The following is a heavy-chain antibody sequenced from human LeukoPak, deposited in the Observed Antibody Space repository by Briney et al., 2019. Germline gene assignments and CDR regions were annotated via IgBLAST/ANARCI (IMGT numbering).Heavy chain of an antibody. D-gene: IGHD3-10*01. CDR2: IYHSGSA. Sequence: SQTLSLTCTVSGGSIGGGVYYWSRIRQHPGKGLEWIGYIYHSGSAYYNPSLNSQVTMSVDTSKNQLSLKVNSVTAADTAVYYCARDGGGGSGSYARYLDSWGQGILVTVSS. V-gene: IGHV4-31*01. CDR1: GGSIGGGVYY. CDR3: ARDGGGGSGSYARYLDS. J-gene: IGHJ4*02.